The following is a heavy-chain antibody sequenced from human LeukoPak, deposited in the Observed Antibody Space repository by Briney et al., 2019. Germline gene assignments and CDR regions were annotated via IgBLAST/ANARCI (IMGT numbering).Heavy chain of an antibody. Sequence: GGSLRLSCAASGFTFSSYWMSWVRQAPGKGLEWVANTKEDGSEKYYVDSVRGRFSIFRDNDKNSLYLQMNSLRVEDTAVYYCASGKGPGYWGQGTLVTVSS. CDR3: ASGKGPGY. V-gene: IGHV3-7*01. D-gene: IGHD1-14*01. CDR1: GFTFSSYW. J-gene: IGHJ4*02. CDR2: TKEDGSEK.